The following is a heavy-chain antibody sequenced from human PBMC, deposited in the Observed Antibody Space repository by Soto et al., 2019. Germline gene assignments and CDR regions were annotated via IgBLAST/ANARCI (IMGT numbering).Heavy chain of an antibody. Sequence: ASVKVSCKASGYTFTAYSMHWVRQAPGQGLEWIGWFNPNSGDTVYAEKFQGRVTLTRDTSISTAYMELSSLRSDDTALYYCAREASAVLALDPWGQGTLVTVSS. D-gene: IGHD6-19*01. V-gene: IGHV1-2*02. CDR3: AREASAVLALDP. CDR2: FNPNSGDT. CDR1: GYTFTAYS. J-gene: IGHJ5*02.